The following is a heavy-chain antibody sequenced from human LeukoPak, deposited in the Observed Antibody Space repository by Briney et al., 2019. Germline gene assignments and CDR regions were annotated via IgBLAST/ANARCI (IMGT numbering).Heavy chain of an antibody. D-gene: IGHD3-22*01. CDR2: IYYSGSA. V-gene: IGHV4-39*07. CDR3: ARDMDDSSGYYILFDY. Sequence: SETLSLTCTVSGGSVNSGTYYWSWIRQPPGKGLEWIGNIYYSGSAYYNPSLKSRVTMSVDTSKNQFSLKLSSVTAADTAVYYCARDMDDSSGYYILFDYWGQGTLVTVSS. J-gene: IGHJ4*02. CDR1: GGSVNSGTYY.